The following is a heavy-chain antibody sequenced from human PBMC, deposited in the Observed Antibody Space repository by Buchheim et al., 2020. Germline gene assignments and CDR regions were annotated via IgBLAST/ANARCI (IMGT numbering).Heavy chain of an antibody. D-gene: IGHD6-6*01. CDR2: IKEDGSDT. CDR3: GRFTRGSSGNY. Sequence: EVQLVESGGDLVQPGGSLRLSCVVSGFTFTTYWMSWVRQAPGKGLEWVAKIKEDGSDTYYVDYVKGRFTISRDNAKSSLYLQMNSLRAEDTAVYYCGRFTRGSSGNYWGQGTL. CDR1: GFTFTTYW. V-gene: IGHV3-7*01. J-gene: IGHJ4*02.